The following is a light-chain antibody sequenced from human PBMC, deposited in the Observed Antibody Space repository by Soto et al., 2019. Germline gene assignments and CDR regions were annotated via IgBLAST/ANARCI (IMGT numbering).Light chain of an antibody. J-gene: IGKJ1*01. CDR3: LIDYTYPRT. CDR1: QGIRND. V-gene: IGKV1-6*01. Sequence: AIQMTQSPSSLSASVGDRVTITCGASQGIRNDLGWYQQKPVKAPKLLILAASSLQSGVQSRFSGSGSGTEFTLTIRSLQPADFATYYCLIDYTYPRTFGKGTKVEIK. CDR2: AAS.